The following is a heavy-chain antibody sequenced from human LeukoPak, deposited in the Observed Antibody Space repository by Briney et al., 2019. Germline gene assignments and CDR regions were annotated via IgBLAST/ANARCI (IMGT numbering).Heavy chain of an antibody. D-gene: IGHD3-9*01. V-gene: IGHV1-69*04. J-gene: IGHJ6*02. CDR3: ARDLGGITIFRGMDV. CDR1: GGTFSSYA. Sequence: SVKVSCKASGGTFSSYAISWVRQAPGQGPEWMGRIIPILGIANYAQKFQGRVTITADKSTSTAYMELSSLRSEDTAVYYCARDLGGITIFRGMDVWGQGTTVTVSS. CDR2: IIPILGIA.